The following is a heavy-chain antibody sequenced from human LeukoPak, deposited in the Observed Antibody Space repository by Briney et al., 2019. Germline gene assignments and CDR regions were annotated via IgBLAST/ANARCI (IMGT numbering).Heavy chain of an antibody. J-gene: IGHJ4*02. V-gene: IGHV3-9*03. CDR1: GFTFDDYA. D-gene: IGHD5-18*01. CDR3: AAGYSYGASFDY. Sequence: GGSLRLSCAASGFTFDDYAMHWVRQAPGKGLEWVSGISWNSGSIGYADSVKGRFTISRDNAKNSLYLQMNSLRAEDMALYYCAAGYSYGASFDYWGQGTLVTVSS. CDR2: ISWNSGSI.